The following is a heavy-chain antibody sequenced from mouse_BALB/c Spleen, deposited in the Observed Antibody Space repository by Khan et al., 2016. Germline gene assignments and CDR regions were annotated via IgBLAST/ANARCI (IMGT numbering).Heavy chain of an antibody. CDR1: GYTFSTYW. CDR2: ILPGSGDT. V-gene: IGHV1-9*01. CDR3: ARGGLDY. Sequence: QVRLQQSGTELMTPGASVKISCKATGYTFSTYWIEWVKQRPGHGLEWIGEILPGSGDTNYNEKFMGKATITADTSSNTAYMQLSTLTSEDSAADYGARGGLDYWGQGISVTVSS. J-gene: IGHJ4*01.